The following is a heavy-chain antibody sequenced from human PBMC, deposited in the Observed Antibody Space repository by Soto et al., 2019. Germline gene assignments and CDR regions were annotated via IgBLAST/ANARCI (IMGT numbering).Heavy chain of an antibody. CDR1: GFTFSNKA. J-gene: IGHJ4*02. Sequence: QVLLVESGGGVVQPGRSLRLSCAVSGFTFSNKAMHWVRQAPGKGLEWVGVISYDGSNKYYADSVKGRFTISRDNSKSTLYLQMHSLRAEDTAVYYCASVRDYGDLDYWGQGTLVTVSS. CDR2: ISYDGSNK. V-gene: IGHV3-30-3*01. D-gene: IGHD4-17*01. CDR3: ASVRDYGDLDY.